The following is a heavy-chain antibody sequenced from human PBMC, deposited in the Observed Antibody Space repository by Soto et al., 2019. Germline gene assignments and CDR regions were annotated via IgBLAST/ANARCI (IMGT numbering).Heavy chain of an antibody. Sequence: GASVKVSCKASGYTFTSYGISWVRQAPGQGLERMGWISAYNGNTNYAQKLQGRVTMTTDTSTSTAYMELRSLRSDDTAVYYCARDLGSSWYFSVQTPDVSDYWGQGTLVTVSS. V-gene: IGHV1-18*01. CDR3: ARDLGSSWYFSVQTPDVSDY. CDR1: GYTFTSYG. D-gene: IGHD6-13*01. J-gene: IGHJ4*02. CDR2: ISAYNGNT.